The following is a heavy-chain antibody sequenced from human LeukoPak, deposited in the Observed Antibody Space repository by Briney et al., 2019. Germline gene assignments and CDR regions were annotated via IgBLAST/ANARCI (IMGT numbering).Heavy chain of an antibody. CDR1: GGSFSGYY. D-gene: IGHD3-22*01. Sequence: SETLSLTCAVYGGSFSGYYWNWIRQPPGKGLEWIGEINHSGSTNYNPSLKSRVTISVDTSKNQFSLKLSSVTAADTAVYSCARGQQYYHDSSGYWVSDYWGQGTLVTVSS. V-gene: IGHV4-34*01. CDR3: ARGQQYYHDSSGYWVSDY. J-gene: IGHJ4*02. CDR2: INHSGST.